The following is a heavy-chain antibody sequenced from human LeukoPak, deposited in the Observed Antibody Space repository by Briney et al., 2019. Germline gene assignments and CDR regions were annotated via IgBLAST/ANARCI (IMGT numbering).Heavy chain of an antibody. CDR1: GFTFDDYV. CDR2: INWKGDST. Sequence: GGSLRLSCAASGFTFDDYVMTWVSQAPGKGLEWVSGINWKGDSTGYADSVRGRFTISRDTAKNSLYLQMNSLRAEDTALYYCAKRKGPYASGSYYDSWGEGSLVTVSS. D-gene: IGHD3-10*01. V-gene: IGHV3-20*04. CDR3: AKRKGPYASGSYYDS. J-gene: IGHJ4*02.